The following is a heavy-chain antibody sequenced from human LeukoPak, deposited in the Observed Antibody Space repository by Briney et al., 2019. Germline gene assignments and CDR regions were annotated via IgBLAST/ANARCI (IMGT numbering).Heavy chain of an antibody. J-gene: IGHJ5*02. CDR2: IIPILGIA. D-gene: IGHD6-13*01. V-gene: IGHV1-69*04. CDR3: ARDFPAGYSST. CDR1: GGTFSSYA. Sequence: ASVKVSCKASGGTFSSYAISWVRQAPGQGLEWMGRIIPILGIANYAQKFQGRVTITADKSTSTAYMELSSLGSEDTAVYYCARDFPAGYSSTWGQGTLVTVSS.